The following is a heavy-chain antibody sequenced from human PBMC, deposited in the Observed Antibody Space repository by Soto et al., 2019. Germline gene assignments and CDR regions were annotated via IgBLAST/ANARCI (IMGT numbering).Heavy chain of an antibody. CDR2: IFYSGAT. CDR3: ARDRRXTNSWSPGDSYHYGLDV. CDR1: GVSITCGDYY. Sequence: PSETLSLTWTVSGVSITCGDYYWSWIRQAPGKGLEWIGNIFYSGATSYNPSLESRVTISLDRSKNQFSLKLDSVTAADTAVYYCARDRRXTNSWSPGDSYHYGLDVWGQGTTVTVSS. V-gene: IGHV4-30-4*01. D-gene: IGHD6-13*01. J-gene: IGHJ6*02.